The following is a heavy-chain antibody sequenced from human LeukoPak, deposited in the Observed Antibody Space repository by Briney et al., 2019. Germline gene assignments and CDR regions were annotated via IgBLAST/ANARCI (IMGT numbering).Heavy chain of an antibody. CDR1: GFAFGSFA. Sequence: PGGSLRLSCAASGFAFGSFAMSWVRQAPGKGLEWVSSINSRSNYIYYADSLKGRFTVSRDNAKNSLFLQMNSLRAEDTAVYYCAKDANGGSDYWGQGTLVTVSS. J-gene: IGHJ4*02. CDR3: AKDANGGSDY. V-gene: IGHV3-21*04. CDR2: INSRSNYI. D-gene: IGHD3-16*01.